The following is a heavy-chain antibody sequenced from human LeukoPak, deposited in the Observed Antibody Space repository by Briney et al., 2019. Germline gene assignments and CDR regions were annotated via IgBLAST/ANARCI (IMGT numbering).Heavy chain of an antibody. CDR2: ITSTATYI. D-gene: IGHD2-8*01. CDR3: AKDRVCTNGVCLFDD. J-gene: IGHJ4*02. Sequence: KPGGSLRLSCAASRFAFSTYSMNWVRQAPGKGLEWISSITSTATYIYYADSVKGRFTISRDNSKNTLYLQMNSLRAEDTAVYYCAKDRVCTNGVCLFDDWGQGTLVTVSS. V-gene: IGHV3-21*04. CDR1: RFAFSTYS.